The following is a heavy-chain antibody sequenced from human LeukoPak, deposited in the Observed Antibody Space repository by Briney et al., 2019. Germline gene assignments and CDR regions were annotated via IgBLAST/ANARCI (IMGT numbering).Heavy chain of an antibody. CDR1: GFTFSSYA. V-gene: IGHV3-23*01. Sequence: PGGSLRLSCAASGFTFSSYAMSWVRQAPGKGLEWVSAISGSGGSTYYADSVKGRFTISRDNSKNTLYLQMNSLRAEDTAVYYCARGRYYYGSGSYYNGFDYWGQGTLVTVSS. D-gene: IGHD3-10*01. CDR3: ARGRYYYGSGSYYNGFDY. CDR2: ISGSGGST. J-gene: IGHJ4*02.